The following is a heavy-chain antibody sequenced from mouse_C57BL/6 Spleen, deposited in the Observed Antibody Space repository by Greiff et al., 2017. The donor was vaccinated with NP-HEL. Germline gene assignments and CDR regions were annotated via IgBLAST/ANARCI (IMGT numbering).Heavy chain of an antibody. J-gene: IGHJ2*01. Sequence: QVQLQQPGAELVRPGTSVKLSCKASGYTFTSYWMHWVKQRPGQGLEWIGVIDPSDSYTNYNQKFKGKATLTADKSSSTAYMQLSSLTSEDSAVYFCARRTFDYWGQGTTLTVSS. V-gene: IGHV1-59*01. CDR3: ARRTFDY. CDR2: IDPSDSYT. CDR1: GYTFTSYW.